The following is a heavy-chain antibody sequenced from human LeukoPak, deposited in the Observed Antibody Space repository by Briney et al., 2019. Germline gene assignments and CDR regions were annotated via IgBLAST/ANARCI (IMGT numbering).Heavy chain of an antibody. CDR2: IYYSGST. Sequence: SETLSLTCTVSGGSISSYYWSWIRQPPGKGLEWIGYIYYSGSTNYNPSLKSRVTISVDTSKNQFSLKLSSVTAADTAVYYCARGDGGNSYYYYYYYMDVWGKGTTVTVSS. J-gene: IGHJ6*03. CDR1: GGSISSYY. CDR3: ARGDGGNSYYYYYYYMDV. V-gene: IGHV4-59*01. D-gene: IGHD4-23*01.